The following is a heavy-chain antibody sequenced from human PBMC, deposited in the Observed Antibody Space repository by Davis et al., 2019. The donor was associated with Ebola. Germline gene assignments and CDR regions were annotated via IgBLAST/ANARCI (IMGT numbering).Heavy chain of an antibody. V-gene: IGHV3-30*03. CDR2: ISFDGTNE. CDR1: GFTFSSFG. J-gene: IGHJ4*02. D-gene: IGHD2-15*01. Sequence: GESLKISCAASGFTFSSFGMHWVRQAPGRGLEWVAVISFDGTNEYTADSLKGRFTVSRDNSKNTLYLQMNSLGVDDTALYYCARDPHSQYCSGVTCYSGAFDHWGQGVLVTVSS. CDR3: ARDPHSQYCSGVTCYSGAFDH.